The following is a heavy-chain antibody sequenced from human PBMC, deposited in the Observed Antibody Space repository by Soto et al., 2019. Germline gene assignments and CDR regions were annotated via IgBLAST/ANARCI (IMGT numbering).Heavy chain of an antibody. CDR1: GGTFSSYA. Sequence: QVQLVQPGAEVKKPGSSVKVSCKASGGTFSSYAISWVRQAPGQGLEWMGGIIPIFGTANYAQKFQDRVTITADESTSTAYLELSSLGSEDTAMYYCAREGASGSHIGYWGQGALVTVSS. D-gene: IGHD3-22*01. CDR3: AREGASGSHIGY. J-gene: IGHJ4*02. CDR2: IIPIFGTA. V-gene: IGHV1-69*01.